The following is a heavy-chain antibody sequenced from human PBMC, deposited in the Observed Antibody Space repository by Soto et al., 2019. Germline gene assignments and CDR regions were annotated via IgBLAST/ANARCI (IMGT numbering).Heavy chain of an antibody. J-gene: IGHJ4*02. CDR3: ARQFRGVSHIFEY. CDR2: IYHSGST. CDR1: GYSISSGYY. Sequence: LSLTCAVSGYSISSGYYWGWIRQPPGKGLEWIGSIYHSGSTYYNPSLKSRVTISVDTSKNQFSLKLSSVTAADTAVYYCARQFRGVSHIFEYWGKGTLVTV. V-gene: IGHV4-38-2*01. D-gene: IGHD3-10*01.